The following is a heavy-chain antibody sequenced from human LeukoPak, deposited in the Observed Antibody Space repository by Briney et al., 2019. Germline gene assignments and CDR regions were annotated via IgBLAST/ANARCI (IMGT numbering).Heavy chain of an antibody. V-gene: IGHV3-74*01. CDR1: GFTFSNYC. Sequence: GGSLRLSCAASGFTFSNYCMHWVRQIPGKGLVWVSRICPDGAVTNYADSVKGRFTISRDNAKNMVFLQMNSLRADDTAVYYCVRDFRSADYWGQGILVTVSS. CDR3: VRDFRSADY. J-gene: IGHJ4*02. CDR2: ICPDGAVT.